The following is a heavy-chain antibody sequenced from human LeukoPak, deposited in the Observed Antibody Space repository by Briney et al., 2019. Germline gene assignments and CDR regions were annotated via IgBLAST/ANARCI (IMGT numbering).Heavy chain of an antibody. D-gene: IGHD6-13*01. CDR1: GGTFSSYA. V-gene: IGHV1-69*04. Sequence: SVKVSCKASGGTFSSYAISWVRQAPGQGLEWMGRIIPILGIANYAQKFQGRVTITADKSTSTAYMELSSLRSEDTAVYYCARVAAAGTSGVDYWGQGTLVTVSS. J-gene: IGHJ4*02. CDR3: ARVAAAGTSGVDY. CDR2: IIPILGIA.